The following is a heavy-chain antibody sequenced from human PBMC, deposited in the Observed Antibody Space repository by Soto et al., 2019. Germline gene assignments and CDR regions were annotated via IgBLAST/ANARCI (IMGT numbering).Heavy chain of an antibody. CDR3: ARGGSTGTFAFDI. V-gene: IGHV1-2*04. CDR2: INPNSGGT. Sequence: ASVKVSCKASGYTFTGYYMHWVRQAPGQGPEWMGWINPNSGGTNYAQKFQGWVTMTRDTSISTAYMELSRLRSDDTAVYYCARGGSTGTFAFDIWGQGTMVTVSS. CDR1: GYTFTGYY. J-gene: IGHJ3*02. D-gene: IGHD1-1*01.